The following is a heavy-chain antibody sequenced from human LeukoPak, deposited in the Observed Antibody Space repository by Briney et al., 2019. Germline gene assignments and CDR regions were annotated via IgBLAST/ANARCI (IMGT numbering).Heavy chain of an antibody. D-gene: IGHD6-13*01. CDR2: INHSGST. CDR3: ARPAAADFDY. J-gene: IGHJ4*02. V-gene: IGHV4-34*01. CDR1: GGSISSYY. Sequence: SETLSLTCTVSGGSISSYYWSWIRQPPGKGLEWIGEINHSGSTNYNPSLKSRVTISVDTSKNQFSLKLSSVTAADTAVYYCARPAAADFDYWGQGTLVTASS.